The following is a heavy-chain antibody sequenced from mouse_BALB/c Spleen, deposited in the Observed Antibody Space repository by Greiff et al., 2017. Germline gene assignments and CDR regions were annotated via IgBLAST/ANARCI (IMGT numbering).Heavy chain of an antibody. J-gene: IGHJ3*01. CDR3: ARDLGAWFAY. Sequence: VKLEESGPGLVAPSQSLSITCTVSGFSLTSYGVHWVRQPPGKGLEWLGVIWAGGSTNYNSALMSRLSISKDNSKSQVFLKMNSLQTDDTAMYYCARDLGAWFAYWGQGTLVTVSA. CDR1: GFSLTSYG. D-gene: IGHD2-14*01. CDR2: IWAGGST. V-gene: IGHV2-9*02.